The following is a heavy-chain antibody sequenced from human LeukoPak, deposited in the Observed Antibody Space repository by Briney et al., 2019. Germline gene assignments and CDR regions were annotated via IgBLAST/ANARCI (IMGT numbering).Heavy chain of an antibody. J-gene: IGHJ3*01. CDR3: ARQTEVGAFDV. CDR1: XXLFXDXX. V-gene: IGHV3-43*02. Sequence: PGGSLRLSCAASXXLFXDXXXXXXXXXXXXXXXWVSLIRGDGGATYYADSMEGRFTISRNNSENYLYLQMNSLRVDDTALYYCARQTEVGAFDVWGQGTVVTVSS. D-gene: IGHD1-26*01. CDR2: IRGDGGAT.